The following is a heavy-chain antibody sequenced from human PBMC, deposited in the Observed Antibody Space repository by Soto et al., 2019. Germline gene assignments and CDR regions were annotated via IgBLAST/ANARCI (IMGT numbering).Heavy chain of an antibody. CDR2: IYYSGST. J-gene: IGHJ5*02. CDR1: GGSISSYY. Sequence: SETLSLTCTVSGGSISSYYWSWIRQPPGKGLEWIGYIYYSGSTNYNPSLKSRVTISVDTSKNQFSLKLSSVTAADTAVYYCARGGIMTTVTTDWFDPWGQGTLVT. V-gene: IGHV4-59*01. CDR3: ARGGIMTTVTTDWFDP. D-gene: IGHD4-17*01.